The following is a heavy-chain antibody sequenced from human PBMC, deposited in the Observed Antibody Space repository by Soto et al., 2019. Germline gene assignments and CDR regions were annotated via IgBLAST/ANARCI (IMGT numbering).Heavy chain of an antibody. Sequence: EVQLVESGGGLVQPGRSLRLSCAASGFTFDDYAMHWVRQAPGKGLGWVSGISWNSGSIGYADSVKGRFTISRDNAKNSLYLQMNSLRAEDTALYYCATMLLRYFDYPLGYYYYGMDVWGQGTTVTVSS. CDR2: ISWNSGSI. D-gene: IGHD3-9*01. J-gene: IGHJ6*02. CDR1: GFTFDDYA. V-gene: IGHV3-9*01. CDR3: ATMLLRYFDYPLGYYYYGMDV.